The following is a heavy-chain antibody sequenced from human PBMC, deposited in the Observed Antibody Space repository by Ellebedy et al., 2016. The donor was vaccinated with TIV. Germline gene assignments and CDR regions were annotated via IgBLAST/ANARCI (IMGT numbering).Heavy chain of an antibody. J-gene: IGHJ3*02. V-gene: IGHV4-31*03. D-gene: IGHD2-2*01. Sequence: MPSETLSLTCTVSGGSISSGGYYRNWIRQQPAKGLEFIGYIYYSGNSYSNPSLKSRVTMSVDTSKNQVSLNISSVTAADTAVYYCARSCSTSSCHDAFHIWGQGTVVTVSS. CDR3: ARSCSTSSCHDAFHI. CDR2: IYYSGNS. CDR1: GGSISSGGYY.